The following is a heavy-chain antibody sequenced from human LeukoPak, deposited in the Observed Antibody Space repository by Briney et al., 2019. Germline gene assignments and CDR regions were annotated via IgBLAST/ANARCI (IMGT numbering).Heavy chain of an antibody. CDR2: IIPIFGTA. CDR1: GGTFSSYA. D-gene: IGHD3-22*01. Sequence: SEKVSCKASGGTFSSYAISWVRQAPGQGLEWMGGIIPIFGTANYAQKFQGRVTITADKSTSTAYMELSSLRSEDTAVYYCASSYYDSSSSGWFDPWGQGTLVTVFS. CDR3: ASSYYDSSSSGWFDP. J-gene: IGHJ5*02. V-gene: IGHV1-69*06.